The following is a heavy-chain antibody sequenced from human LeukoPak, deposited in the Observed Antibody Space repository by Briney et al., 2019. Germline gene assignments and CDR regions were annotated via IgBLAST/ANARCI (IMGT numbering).Heavy chain of an antibody. J-gene: IGHJ4*02. D-gene: IGHD5-18*01. CDR3: ARELYSYGYPDFDY. CDR1: GGTFSSYA. Sequence: ASVKVSCKASGGTFSSYAISWVRQAPGQGLEWMGIINPSGGSTSYAQKFQGRVTMTRDTSTSTVYMELSSLRSEDTAVYYCARELYSYGYPDFDYWGQGTLVTVSS. CDR2: INPSGGST. V-gene: IGHV1-46*01.